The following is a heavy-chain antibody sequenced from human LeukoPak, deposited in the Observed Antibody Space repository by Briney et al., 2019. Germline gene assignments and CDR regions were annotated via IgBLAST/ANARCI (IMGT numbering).Heavy chain of an antibody. CDR3: ARASGLVRGNYYYMDV. CDR1: GGSFSGYY. V-gene: IGHV4-34*01. Sequence: SETLSLTSAVYGGSFSGYYWNWIRQPPGKGLEWIGEINNSGSTNYNPSLKSRVTISVDTSKNQFSLKLSSVTAADTAVYYCARASGLVRGNYYYMDVWGKGTTVTISS. CDR2: INNSGST. D-gene: IGHD3-10*01. J-gene: IGHJ6*03.